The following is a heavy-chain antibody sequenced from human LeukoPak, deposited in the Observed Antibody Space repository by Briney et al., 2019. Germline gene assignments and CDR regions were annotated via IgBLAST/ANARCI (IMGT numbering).Heavy chain of an antibody. Sequence: GGSLRLSCAASGFTFSSYGMHWVRQAPGKGLEWVAIISYDGSNKYYADSVKGRFTISRDNSKNTLYLQMNSLRAEDTAVYYCAKGYDYGDPWGQGTLVTVSS. D-gene: IGHD4-17*01. V-gene: IGHV3-30*18. CDR1: GFTFSSYG. CDR2: ISYDGSNK. J-gene: IGHJ5*02. CDR3: AKGYDYGDP.